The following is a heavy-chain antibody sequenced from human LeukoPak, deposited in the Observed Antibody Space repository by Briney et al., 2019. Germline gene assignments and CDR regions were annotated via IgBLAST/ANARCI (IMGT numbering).Heavy chain of an antibody. D-gene: IGHD3-3*01. Sequence: PSETLSLTCTVSGGSISSYYWSWIRQPPGKGLEWIGYIYYSGSTNYNPSLKSRVTISVDTSKNQFSLKLSSVTAADTAVYYCASTRSPTIFGVVFDYWGQGTLVTVSS. J-gene: IGHJ4*02. CDR1: GGSISSYY. V-gene: IGHV4-59*01. CDR3: ASTRSPTIFGVVFDY. CDR2: IYYSGST.